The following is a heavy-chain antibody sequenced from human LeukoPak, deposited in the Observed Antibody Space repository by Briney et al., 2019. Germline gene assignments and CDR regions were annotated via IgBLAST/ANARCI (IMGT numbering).Heavy chain of an antibody. J-gene: IGHJ4*02. CDR1: GGSFSGYY. D-gene: IGHD3-10*01. CDR3: ARGRLAYYYGSGSYSNY. V-gene: IGHV4-34*01. CDR2: INHSGST. Sequence: SETLSLTCAVYGGSFSGYYWSWIRQPPGKGLEWIGEINHSGSTNYNPSLKSRVTISVDTSKNQFSLKLSSVTAADTAVYYCARGRLAYYYGSGSYSNYWDQGTLVTVSS.